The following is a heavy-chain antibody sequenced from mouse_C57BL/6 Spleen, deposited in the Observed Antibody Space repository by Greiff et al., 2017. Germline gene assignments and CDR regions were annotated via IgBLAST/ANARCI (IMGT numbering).Heavy chain of an antibody. Sequence: DVKLVESGGGLVKPGGSLKLSCAASGFTFSSYAMSWVRQTPEKRLEWVATISDGGSYTYYPDNVKGRFTISRDNAKNNLYLQMSHLKSEDTAMYYCARDRGYGLFAYWGQGTLVTVSA. CDR3: ARDRGYGLFAY. CDR2: ISDGGSYT. CDR1: GFTFSSYA. D-gene: IGHD2-2*01. J-gene: IGHJ3*01. V-gene: IGHV5-4*01.